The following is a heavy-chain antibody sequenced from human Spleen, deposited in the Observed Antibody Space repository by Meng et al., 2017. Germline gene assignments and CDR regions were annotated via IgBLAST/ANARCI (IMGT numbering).Heavy chain of an antibody. CDR1: GGSFSGYY. CDR3: ARRPTGIDY. CDR2: IIHGGSP. D-gene: IGHD2-8*02. V-gene: IGHV4-34*12. J-gene: IGHJ4*02. Sequence: QVQLQQWGAGLLKPSETLSLTCAVYGGSFSGYYWSWIRQPPGKGLEWIGEIIHGGSPSYNPSLGSRVTISIDTSKNQLSLMLSSVTAADTAVYYCARRPTGIDYWGQGTLVTVSS.